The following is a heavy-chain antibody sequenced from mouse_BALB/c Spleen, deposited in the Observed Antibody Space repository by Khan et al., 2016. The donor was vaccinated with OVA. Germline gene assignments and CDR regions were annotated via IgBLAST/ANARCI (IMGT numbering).Heavy chain of an antibody. V-gene: IGHV1-31*01. Sequence: VRLQQSGPELMKPGASVKISCKASGYSFTSYYIHWVKQSHGKTLEWIGYIDPFNGGSTYNQKFNVKATLTVDKSSNTAYMHISSLTSEDSAVYYCARHGSTSWFAYWGQGTLVTVSA. D-gene: IGHD1-1*01. CDR1: GYSFTSYY. CDR3: ARHGSTSWFAY. CDR2: IDPFNGGS. J-gene: IGHJ3*01.